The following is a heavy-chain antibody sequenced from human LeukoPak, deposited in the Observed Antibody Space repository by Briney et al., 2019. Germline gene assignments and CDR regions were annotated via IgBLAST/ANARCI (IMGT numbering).Heavy chain of an antibody. CDR2: ISGDGRGT. CDR3: ANFFFPKEHNPAGYEAP. J-gene: IGHJ5*02. D-gene: IGHD3-3*01. V-gene: IGHV3-74*01. Sequence: GGSMRLSCAASGFIFTDYWMHWVRQGPGKELVWLARISGDGRGTTYADSVKGRFTISRDNAKSTAFLQMKSLRAEDTGIYYCANFFFPKEHNPAGYEAPWGQGILVTVSS. CDR1: GFIFTDYW.